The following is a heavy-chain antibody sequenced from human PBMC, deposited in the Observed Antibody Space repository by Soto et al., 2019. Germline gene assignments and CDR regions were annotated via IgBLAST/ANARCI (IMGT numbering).Heavy chain of an antibody. V-gene: IGHV3-21*01. CDR3: ATRYCTSTNCYSFDY. CDR1: GFTFSSYS. CDR2: ISSSSSHI. Sequence: PGESLKISCAASGFTFSSYSMNWVRQAPGKGLEWVSSISSSSSHIFYADSVKGRLTISRDNAKNSLYLQMNSLRAEDTAVYYCATRYCTSTNCYSFDYWGQGVLVTVSS. D-gene: IGHD2-2*01. J-gene: IGHJ4*02.